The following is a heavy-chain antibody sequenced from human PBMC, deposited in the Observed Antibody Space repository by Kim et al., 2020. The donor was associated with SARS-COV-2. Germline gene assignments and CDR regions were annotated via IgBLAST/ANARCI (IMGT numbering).Heavy chain of an antibody. CDR3: ARARYEWRSGYDIVDFPYY. Sequence: ASVKVSCKASGYTFTSYAMNWVRQAPGQGLEWMGWINTNTGNPTYAQGFTGRLVFSLDTSVSTAYLQISSLKAEDTAVYYCARARYEWRSGYDIVDFPYYWGQEPWSPTPQ. CDR1: GYTFTSYA. J-gene: IGHJ4*01. V-gene: IGHV7-4-1*02. CDR2: INTNTGNP. D-gene: IGHD5-12*01.